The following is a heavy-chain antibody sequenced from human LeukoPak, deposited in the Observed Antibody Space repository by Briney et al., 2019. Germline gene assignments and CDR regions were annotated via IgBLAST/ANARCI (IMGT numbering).Heavy chain of an antibody. V-gene: IGHV4-59*01. CDR3: ARVVDTAMDVYYFDY. Sequence: SETLSLNCTVSGGSISSYYWSWIRQPPGKGLEWIGYIYCSGGNNYNPSLKSRVTISVDTSKNQFSLKLSSVTAADTAVYYCARVVDTAMDVYYFDYWGQGTLVTVSS. CDR2: IYCSGGN. D-gene: IGHD5-18*01. J-gene: IGHJ4*02. CDR1: GGSISSYY.